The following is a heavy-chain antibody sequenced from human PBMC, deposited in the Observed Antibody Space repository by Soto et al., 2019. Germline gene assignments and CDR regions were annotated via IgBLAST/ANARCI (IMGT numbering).Heavy chain of an antibody. CDR1: SGSIRSYY. D-gene: IGHD2-21*02. J-gene: IGHJ5*02. CDR2: IYYSGST. CDR3: ARHPSDFWFDP. V-gene: IGHV4-59*08. Sequence: SETLSLTCTVSSGSIRSYYWSWIRQPPGKGLEWIGNIYYSGSTNYNPSLKSRVTVSVDTSKNQFSLKLSSVTAADTAVYYCARHPSDFWFDPWGQGTLVTVSS.